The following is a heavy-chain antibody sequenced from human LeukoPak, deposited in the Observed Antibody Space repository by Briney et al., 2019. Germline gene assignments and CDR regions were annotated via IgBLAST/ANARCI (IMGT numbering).Heavy chain of an antibody. Sequence: GGSLRLSCVVSGFTFSNFWMSWVRQAPGKGLEWVANIKHDGGKKYYVDSVKGRFTVSRDNAKNSLYLQMNSLRAEDTAVYYCVRDRYSSFRGWGQGTLVTVSS. CDR3: VRDRYSSFRG. V-gene: IGHV3-7*01. D-gene: IGHD6-13*01. CDR2: IKHDGGKK. CDR1: GFTFSNFW. J-gene: IGHJ4*02.